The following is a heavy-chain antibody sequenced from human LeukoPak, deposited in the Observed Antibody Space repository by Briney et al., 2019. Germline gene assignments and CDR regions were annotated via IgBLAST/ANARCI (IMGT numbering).Heavy chain of an antibody. CDR3: AREPGTMLRVSRRGYDYYYYYMDV. Sequence: SETLSLTCTVSGGSISSSSYYWGWIRQPPGKGLEWIGSIYYSGSTYYNPSLKSRVTISVDTAKNQFSLKLSSVTAADSAVYYSAREPGTMLRVSRRGYDYYYYYMDVWGKGTTVTISS. CDR2: IYYSGST. D-gene: IGHD5-12*01. J-gene: IGHJ6*03. V-gene: IGHV4-39*07. CDR1: GGSISSSSYY.